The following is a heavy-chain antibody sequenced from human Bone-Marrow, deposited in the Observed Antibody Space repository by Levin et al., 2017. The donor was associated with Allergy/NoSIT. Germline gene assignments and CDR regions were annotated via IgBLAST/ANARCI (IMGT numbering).Heavy chain of an antibody. CDR1: GGSIRSSNHY. V-gene: IGHV4-39*02. J-gene: IGHJ4*02. D-gene: IGHD6-13*01. Sequence: KASETLSLTCTVSGGSIRSSNHYWGWIRQPPGTGLEWIGNIYYSGTTFYNPSVKSRVTISIDTSSNQFSLKLSSVTAADTAVYYCARDEGVAASGTIDYWGQGTLVTVSS. CDR2: IYYSGTT. CDR3: ARDEGVAASGTIDY.